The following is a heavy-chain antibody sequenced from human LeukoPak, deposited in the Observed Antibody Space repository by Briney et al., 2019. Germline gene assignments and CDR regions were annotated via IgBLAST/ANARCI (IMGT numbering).Heavy chain of an antibody. V-gene: IGHV3-23*01. J-gene: IGHJ3*02. CDR2: ITGSGSRT. Sequence: GSLRLSCATSQFKFNNYGMTWVRQAPGKGLEWVSSITGSGSRTQYADSVQGRFTISRDNSKNTLYLQMNSLRAEDTAVNYCAKDHDSSGYSRDAFDIWGQGTMVTVSS. CDR3: AKDHDSSGYSRDAFDI. D-gene: IGHD3-22*01. CDR1: QFKFNNYG.